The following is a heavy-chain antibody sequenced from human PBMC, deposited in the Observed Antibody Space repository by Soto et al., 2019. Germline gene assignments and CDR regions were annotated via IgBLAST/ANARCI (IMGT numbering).Heavy chain of an antibody. CDR3: ARDSGYSTGFRP. Sequence: ASVKVSCKASGYIFTGYYIHWVRRAPGQGLEWMGWIDPNNDCTNYVQKFQGRVTMTRDTSISTAYMELSGLRSDDTAVYYCARDSGYSTGFRPWGQGTLVTVSS. CDR2: IDPNNDCT. D-gene: IGHD6-19*01. V-gene: IGHV1-2*02. CDR1: GYIFTGYY. J-gene: IGHJ5*02.